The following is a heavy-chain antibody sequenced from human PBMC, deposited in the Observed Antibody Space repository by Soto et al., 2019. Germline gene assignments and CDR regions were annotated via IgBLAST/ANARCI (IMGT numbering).Heavy chain of an antibody. CDR3: ARAQSGCFDY. D-gene: IGHD6-19*01. J-gene: IGHJ4*02. CDR1: GFTFSNYW. V-gene: IGHV3-7*01. CDR2: IKQDGGQK. Sequence: EVQVVESGGGLVQPGGSLRLSCAASGFTFSNYWMGWVRQAPGKGLECGANIKQDGGQKYYLDSVRGRFTISRDNAKNSLYLQMNSMRAEDTAVYYCARAQSGCFDYWGQGTLVTVSS.